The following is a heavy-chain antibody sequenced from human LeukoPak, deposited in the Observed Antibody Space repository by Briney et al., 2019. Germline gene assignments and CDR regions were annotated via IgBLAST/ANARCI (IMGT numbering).Heavy chain of an antibody. Sequence: GGSLRLSCAASGFTFSSYAMHWVRQAPGKGLEWVAVISYAGSNKYYADSVKGRFTISRDNAMNSLYLQMNSLRAEDTAICYCARSLPYGTTWYGRSDFWGQGTLVTVSS. J-gene: IGHJ4*02. V-gene: IGHV3-30-3*01. CDR2: ISYAGSNK. CDR1: GFTFSSYA. CDR3: ARSLPYGTTWYGRSDF. D-gene: IGHD6-13*01.